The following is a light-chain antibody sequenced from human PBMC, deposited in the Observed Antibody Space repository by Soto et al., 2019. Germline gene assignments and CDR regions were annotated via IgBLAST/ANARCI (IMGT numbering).Light chain of an antibody. CDR2: DVS. CDR1: RSEVGGYNY. Sequence: PPAPLSGAPGQSITISLPGNRSEVGGYNYVSWYQQHPGKAPKLMIYDVSNRPSGVSNRFSGSKSGNTASLTISGLQAEDEADYYCSSYTSSSTLYVFGTGTKVTVL. CDR3: SSYTSSSTLYV. J-gene: IGLJ1*01. V-gene: IGLV2-14*01.